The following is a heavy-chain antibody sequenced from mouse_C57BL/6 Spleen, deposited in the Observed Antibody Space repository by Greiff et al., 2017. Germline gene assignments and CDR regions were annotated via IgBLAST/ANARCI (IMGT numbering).Heavy chain of an antibody. CDR3: ARNDYCNYAMDY. D-gene: IGHD2-4*01. Sequence: VKLQESGAELVKPGASVKLSCKASGYTFTSYWMQWVKQRPGQGLEWIGEIDPSHSCTNYNQKFKGKATLTVDTSSSTAYMQLSSLTSEDSAVYYCARNDYCNYAMDYWGQGTSVTVSS. J-gene: IGHJ4*01. CDR1: GYTFTSYW. CDR2: IDPSHSCT. V-gene: IGHV1-50*01.